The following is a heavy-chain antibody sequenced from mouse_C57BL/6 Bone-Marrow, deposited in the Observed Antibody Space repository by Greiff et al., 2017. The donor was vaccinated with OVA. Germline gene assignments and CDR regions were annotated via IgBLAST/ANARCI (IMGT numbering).Heavy chain of an antibody. CDR1: GYTFTDHT. J-gene: IGHJ1*03. Sequence: LVKPGASVKISCKVSGYTFTDHTIHWMKQRPEQGLEWIGYIYPRDGSTKYNEKFKGKATLTADKSSSTAYMQLNSLTSEDSAVYFCARWQPPEGYYRYFEVWGTGTTVTVSS. CDR3: ARWQPPEGYYRYFEV. CDR2: IYPRDGST. V-gene: IGHV1-78*01. D-gene: IGHD2-3*01.